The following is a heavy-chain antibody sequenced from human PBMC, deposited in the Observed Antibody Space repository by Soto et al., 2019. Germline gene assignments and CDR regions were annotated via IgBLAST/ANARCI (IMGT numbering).Heavy chain of an antibody. D-gene: IGHD2-2*01. CDR1: GDSMRNDDW. CDR2: ISHYGKT. Sequence: QVQLQESGPGLVEPSGTLSLNCGVSGDSMRNDDWWSWVRQTPGKGLEWIGEISHYGKTNYNPSLKSRVTLSIDTSKNQLSLKVRSLTAADPAIYYCARNGDCTSGICYVGWFDPWGQGALVIVSS. J-gene: IGHJ5*02. V-gene: IGHV4-4*02. CDR3: ARNGDCTSGICYVGWFDP.